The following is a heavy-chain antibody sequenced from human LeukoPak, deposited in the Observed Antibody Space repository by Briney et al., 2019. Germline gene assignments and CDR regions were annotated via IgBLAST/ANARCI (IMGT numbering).Heavy chain of an antibody. J-gene: IGHJ4*02. CDR3: ARDIWPAGTAFDY. D-gene: IGHD1-26*01. CDR2: IWSNGNNR. Sequence: AGGSLRLSCAASGFTFSSYGMHWVRQAPGKGLEWVAVIWSNGNNRYYADSVKGRFTFSRDNSKNTLSLQMNSLRAEDAAVYYCARDIWPAGTAFDYWGQGTLVTVSS. V-gene: IGHV3-33*01. CDR1: GFTFSSYG.